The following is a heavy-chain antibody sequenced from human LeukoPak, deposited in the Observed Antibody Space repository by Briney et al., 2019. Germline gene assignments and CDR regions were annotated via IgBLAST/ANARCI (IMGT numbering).Heavy chain of an antibody. D-gene: IGHD6-6*01. CDR2: IYSGGST. CDR1: GFTVSSNY. J-gene: IGHJ4*02. CDR3: ARARVFSYYFDY. V-gene: IGHV3-53*01. Sequence: GGSLRLSCAAPGFTVSSNYMSWVRQAPGKGLEWVSVIYSGGSTYYADSVKGRFTISRDNSKNTLYLQMNSLRAEDTAVYYCARARVFSYYFDYWGQGTLVTVSS.